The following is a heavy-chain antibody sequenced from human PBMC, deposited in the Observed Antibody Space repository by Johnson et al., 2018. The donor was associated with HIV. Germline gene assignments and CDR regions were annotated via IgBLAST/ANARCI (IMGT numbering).Heavy chain of an antibody. D-gene: IGHD3-10*01. V-gene: IGHV3-30*02. J-gene: IGHJ3*02. Sequence: QVQLVESGGGVVQPGGSLRLSCAASGFTFSSYGMHWVRQAPGKGLEWVTFIRYDGNNKYYADSMRGRLTISRDNSKNTVYLQMNSLRTEDTAVYCCAQGELPGYDAFDIWGQGTTVMVSS. CDR1: GFTFSSYG. CDR3: AQGELPGYDAFDI. CDR2: IRYDGNNK.